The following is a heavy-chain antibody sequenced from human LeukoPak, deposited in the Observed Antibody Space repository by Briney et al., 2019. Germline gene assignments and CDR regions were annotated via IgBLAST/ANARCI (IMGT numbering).Heavy chain of an antibody. CDR3: ASSRGYCSGGSCYNFDY. D-gene: IGHD2-15*01. J-gene: IGHJ4*02. CDR1: GITFSTYA. Sequence: PGGSLRLSCVASGITFSTYAMSWVRQAPGKGLEWVSVISSSGSSTYYADSVKGRFTISRDNSKNTLYLQMNSLRAEDTAVYYCASSRGYCSGGSCYNFDYWGLGTLVTVSS. V-gene: IGHV3-23*01. CDR2: ISSSGSST.